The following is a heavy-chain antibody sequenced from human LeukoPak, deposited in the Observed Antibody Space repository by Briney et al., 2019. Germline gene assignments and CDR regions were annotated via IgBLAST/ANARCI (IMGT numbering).Heavy chain of an antibody. V-gene: IGHV1-18*01. CDR1: GCTFTSYG. D-gene: IGHD4-11*01. CDR3: ARDDGTVTTADGFDY. J-gene: IGHJ4*02. Sequence: GASVKVSCKASGCTFTSYGISWVRQAPGQGLEWMGWISAYNGNTNYAQKLQGRVTMTTDTSTSTAYMELRSLRSDDTAVYYCARDDGTVTTADGFDYWGQGTLVTVSS. CDR2: ISAYNGNT.